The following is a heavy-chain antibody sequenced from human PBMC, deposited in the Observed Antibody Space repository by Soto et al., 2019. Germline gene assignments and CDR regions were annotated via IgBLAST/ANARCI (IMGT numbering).Heavy chain of an antibody. CDR3: ARCYYDYIWGSYRYPSHYFDY. Sequence: SETLSLTCTVSGGSISSYYWSWIRQPPGKGLEWIGYIYYSGSTNYNPSLKSRVTISVDTSKNQFSLKLSSVTAADTAVYYCARCYYDYIWGSYRYPSHYFDYWGQGTLVTVSS. D-gene: IGHD3-16*02. J-gene: IGHJ4*02. CDR2: IYYSGST. V-gene: IGHV4-59*01. CDR1: GGSISSYY.